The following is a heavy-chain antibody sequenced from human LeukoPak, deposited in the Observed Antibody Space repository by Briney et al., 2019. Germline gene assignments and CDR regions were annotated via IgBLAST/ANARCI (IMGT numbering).Heavy chain of an antibody. CDR1: VGSISSSNYY. V-gene: IGHV4-39*01. Sequence: SETLSLTCTVSVGSISSSNYYWGWIRQPPGKGLEWIGTIYHSGSTYYNPSLKSRISISVDTSKNQFSLKLRSVPAADTAVYYCARPTSKLGSFDYWGQGTLVTVSS. CDR3: ARPTSKLGSFDY. D-gene: IGHD2/OR15-2a*01. CDR2: IYHSGST. J-gene: IGHJ4*02.